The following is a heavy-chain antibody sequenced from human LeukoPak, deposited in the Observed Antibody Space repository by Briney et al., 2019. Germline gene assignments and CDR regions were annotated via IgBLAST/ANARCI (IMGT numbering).Heavy chain of an antibody. J-gene: IGHJ5*02. D-gene: IGHD3-16*01. CDR1: GGTFSSYA. V-gene: IGHV1-8*02. CDR3: AREGGSIDWFDP. Sequence: ASVKVSCKASGGTFSSYAISWVRQATGQGLEWMGWMNPNSGNTGYAQKFQGRVTMTRNTSISTAYMELSSLRSEDTAVYYCAREGGSIDWFDPWGQGTLVTVSS. CDR2: MNPNSGNT.